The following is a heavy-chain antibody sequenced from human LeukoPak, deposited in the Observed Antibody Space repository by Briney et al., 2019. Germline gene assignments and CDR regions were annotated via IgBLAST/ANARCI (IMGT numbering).Heavy chain of an antibody. Sequence: PSETLSLTCTVSGGSISSYYWSWIRQPAGKGLEWIGRIYTSGSTNYNPSLKSRVTMSVDTSKNQFSLKLSSVTAADTAVYYCARELTELRFLEWLLYFRWFDPWGQGTLVTVSS. CDR2: IYTSGST. V-gene: IGHV4-4*07. D-gene: IGHD3-3*01. J-gene: IGHJ5*02. CDR1: GGSISSYY. CDR3: ARELTELRFLEWLLYFRWFDP.